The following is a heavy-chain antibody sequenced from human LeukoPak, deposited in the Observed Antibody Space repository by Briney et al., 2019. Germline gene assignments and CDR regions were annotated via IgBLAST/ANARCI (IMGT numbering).Heavy chain of an antibody. V-gene: IGHV1-46*01. CDR2: INPSGGST. D-gene: IGHD3-22*01. CDR1: GYTFTSYY. CDR3: ARGGPGITMIVVVISGDLDY. Sequence: GASVKVSCKASGYTFTSYYMHWVRQAPGQGLEWMGIINPSGGSTSYAQKFQGRVTMTRDTSTSTVYMELSSLRSEDTAVYYCARGGPGITMIVVVISGDLDYWGQGTLVTVSS. J-gene: IGHJ4*02.